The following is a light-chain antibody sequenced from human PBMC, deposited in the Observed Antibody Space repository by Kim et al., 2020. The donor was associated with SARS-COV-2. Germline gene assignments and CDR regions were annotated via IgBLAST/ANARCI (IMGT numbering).Light chain of an antibody. V-gene: IGLV2-18*02. CDR3: SSYTSSGTWV. Sequence: GQSVTISCPGTSRDVGAYNRVSWYQQPPGTVPKLMIYEVTTRPSGVPDRFSGSKSGTTASLTISGLQAEDEADYYCSSYTSSGTWVFGGGTQLTVL. CDR1: SRDVGAYNR. J-gene: IGLJ3*02. CDR2: EVT.